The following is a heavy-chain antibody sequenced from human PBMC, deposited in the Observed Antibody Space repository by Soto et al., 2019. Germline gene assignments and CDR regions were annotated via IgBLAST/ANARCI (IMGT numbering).Heavy chain of an antibody. CDR2: IYYSGST. J-gene: IGHJ6*02. Sequence: TLSLTCRVSGVSLTSHYWTWIRQSPEKGLEWIGYIYYSGSTNYSPSLKSRLTMSIDTPSNQFSLNLSSVTAADTAIYYCARLRDRSGTASIYNGMDVWGPGTMVTVSS. CDR3: ARLRDRSGTASIYNGMDV. CDR1: GVSLTSHY. V-gene: IGHV4-59*11. D-gene: IGHD3-22*01.